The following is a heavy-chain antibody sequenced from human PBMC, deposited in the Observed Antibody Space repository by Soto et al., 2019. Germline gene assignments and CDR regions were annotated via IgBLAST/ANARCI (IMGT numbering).Heavy chain of an antibody. CDR2: IWYDGSNK. V-gene: IGHV3-33*01. J-gene: IGHJ4*02. CDR3: AREGLVDGSQDF. D-gene: IGHD6-19*01. Sequence: GGSLRLSCAASGFIFSNYGIHWVRQAPGKGLEWVALIWYDGSNKYYADSVKGRFIVSRDNTNNTVYLQLNSLTADDTAVYYCAREGLVDGSQDFWGPGTLVTVSS. CDR1: GFIFSNYG.